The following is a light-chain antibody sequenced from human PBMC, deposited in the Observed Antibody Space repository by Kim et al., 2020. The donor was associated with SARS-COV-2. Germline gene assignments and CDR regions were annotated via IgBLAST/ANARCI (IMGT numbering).Light chain of an antibody. CDR2: SAS. CDR3: QQAHNLPLT. J-gene: IGKJ4*01. Sequence: DTQMTQSPSSVSASVGDRVTITCRASQDIGTWLAWYQQKPGRAPNLLIYSASTLSRGVPPRFSGGTSGTTFTLTITSLQPEDFATYICQQAHNLPLTFGRGTKVDIK. CDR1: QDIGTW. V-gene: IGKV1-12*01.